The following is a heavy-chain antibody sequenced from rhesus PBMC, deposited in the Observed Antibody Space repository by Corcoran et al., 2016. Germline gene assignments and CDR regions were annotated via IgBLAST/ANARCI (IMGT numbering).Heavy chain of an antibody. CDR3: ANYDYGSSYDFDY. CDR1: GFTFSSYG. Sequence: EVQLVESGGGLVQPGGSLRLSCAASGFTFSSYGMTWVRQAPGKGLEWVSYISNDGGSTNYHDSVKGRFTISRDNLKNTLSLQMNSLRAEDTAVYYCANYDYGSSYDFDYWGQGVLVTVSS. V-gene: IGHV3S5*01. D-gene: IGHD4-29*01. J-gene: IGHJ4*01. CDR2: ISNDGGST.